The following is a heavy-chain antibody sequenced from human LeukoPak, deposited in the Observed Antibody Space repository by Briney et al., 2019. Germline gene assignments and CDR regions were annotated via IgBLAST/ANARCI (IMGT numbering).Heavy chain of an antibody. Sequence: TGGSLRLSCEASGFTFSSYSMNWVRQAPGKGLEWVSSISSSSSYIYYADSVKGRFTISRDNAKNSLYLQMNSLRAEDTAVYYCARGEVPAVTKPYYYYGMDVWGQGTTVTVSS. D-gene: IGHD2-2*01. J-gene: IGHJ6*02. V-gene: IGHV3-21*01. CDR2: ISSSSSYI. CDR1: GFTFSSYS. CDR3: ARGEVPAVTKPYYYYGMDV.